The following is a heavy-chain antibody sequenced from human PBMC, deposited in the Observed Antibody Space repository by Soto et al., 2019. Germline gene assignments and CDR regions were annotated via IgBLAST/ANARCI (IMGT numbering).Heavy chain of an antibody. Sequence: EVQLVESGGGLVQPGRSLRLSCAASGFTFDDYAMHWVRQRPWRGLEWVSGITWNSDEIGYPDSVKGRFSISRDNAKKYLYLQMNSLRPDDTVLYYCAASRGFDSSGYSGYYYGMDVWGQGTTVTVSS. CDR2: ITWNSDEI. D-gene: IGHD3-22*01. CDR1: GFTFDDYA. CDR3: AASRGFDSSGYSGYYYGMDV. V-gene: IGHV3-9*01. J-gene: IGHJ6*02.